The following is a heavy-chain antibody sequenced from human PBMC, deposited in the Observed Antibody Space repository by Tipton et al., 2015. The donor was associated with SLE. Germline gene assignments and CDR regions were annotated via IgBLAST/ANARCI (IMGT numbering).Heavy chain of an antibody. CDR3: ARGIAV. Sequence: GRFTISRDNAKNSLYLQMNSLRAEDTAVYYCARGIAVWGQGTLVTVSS. V-gene: IGHV3-11*06. J-gene: IGHJ4*02. D-gene: IGHD6-19*01.